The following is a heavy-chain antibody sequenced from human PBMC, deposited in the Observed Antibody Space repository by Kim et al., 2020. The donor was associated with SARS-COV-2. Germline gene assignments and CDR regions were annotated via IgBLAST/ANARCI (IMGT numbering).Heavy chain of an antibody. CDR3: ARKVADNGSYYVHFDH. CDR1: GFSLSTSGMC. Sequence: SGPTLVNPTQTLTLTCTLSGFSLSTSGMCVSWIRQPPGKAPEWLARIDWDDDNYYSRSLKTRLTISKDTSKNQVVLTITNMDPVNTATYYCARKVADNGSYYVHFDHWGHGTLVTVSS. CDR2: IDWDDDN. V-gene: IGHV2-70*11. J-gene: IGHJ4*01. D-gene: IGHD1-26*01.